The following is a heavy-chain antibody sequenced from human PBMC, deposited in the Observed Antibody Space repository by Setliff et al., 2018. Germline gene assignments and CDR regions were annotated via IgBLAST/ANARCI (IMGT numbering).Heavy chain of an antibody. CDR3: ATSVSWIQLVLYPQGHPEPFDY. J-gene: IGHJ4*02. CDR2: INPNNGNT. CDR1: GYTFTGYY. Sequence: ASVKVSCKASGYTFTGYYMHWVRQAPGQGLEWMGWINPNNGNTNYAQKFQGRVTMTEDTSTDTAYMELSSLRSEDTAVYYCATSVSWIQLVLYPQGHPEPFDYWGQGTLVTVSS. D-gene: IGHD5-18*01. V-gene: IGHV1-2*02.